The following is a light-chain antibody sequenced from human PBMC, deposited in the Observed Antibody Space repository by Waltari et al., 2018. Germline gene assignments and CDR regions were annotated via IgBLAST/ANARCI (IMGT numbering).Light chain of an antibody. V-gene: IGLV2-8*01. CDR2: DVF. CDR1: AFKY. CDR3: SSYAATNNLRNV. J-gene: IGLJ1*01. Sequence: QSALTQPPSASGSEGQSVTISCSGAFKYVSWYQKHPGKAPKLLIYDVFKRPSGVTVRFSGSQSGYTATLTVSWVQFEDEAVYYCSSYAATNNLRNVFGTGTRLTVL.